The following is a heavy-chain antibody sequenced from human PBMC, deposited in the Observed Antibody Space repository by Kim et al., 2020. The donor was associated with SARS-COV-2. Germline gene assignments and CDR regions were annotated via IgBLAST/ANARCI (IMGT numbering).Heavy chain of an antibody. V-gene: IGHV1-46*01. CDR3: ARSQMWSNQGRVGFFDY. CDR2: INPSSGNT. Sequence: ASVKVSCKASGYTFPSYYIHWVRQAPGQGLEWMGVINPSSGNTVYAQKFQGRVTMTRDTSASTVYMELSSLRSEDTAVYYCARSQMWSNQGRVGFFDYWGQGSLVTVSS. CDR1: GYTFPSYY. J-gene: IGHJ4*02. D-gene: IGHD1-26*01.